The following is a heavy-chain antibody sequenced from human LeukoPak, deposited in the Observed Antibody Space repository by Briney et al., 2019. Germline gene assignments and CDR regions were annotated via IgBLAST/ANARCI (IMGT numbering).Heavy chain of an antibody. CDR3: ATDPPGRCDGDPCYPVFDY. CDR2: IKQDGSKK. V-gene: IGHV3-7*01. J-gene: IGHJ4*02. Sequence: PGGSLRLSCAASGISFSNYWMSWVRQTPEKGLEWVAHIKQDGSKKHYVDSVKGRFTISRDNAENSLYLQMTSLGADGTAVYYCATDPPGRCDGDPCYPVFDYWGRGALVTVSS. CDR1: GISFSNYW. D-gene: IGHD2-21*01.